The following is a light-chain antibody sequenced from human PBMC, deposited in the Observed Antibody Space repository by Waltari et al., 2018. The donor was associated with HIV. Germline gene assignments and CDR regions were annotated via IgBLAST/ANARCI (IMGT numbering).Light chain of an antibody. CDR3: ISYISSSTPV. Sequence: QSALTQPASVSGSPGQSITISCTGADFDIYGYNFVSWVQHHPGKAPKVFIYEVSNRPSGVSYRFSGSKSGNTASLTISGLQPEDEAEYFCISYISSSTPVFGGGTKLTVL. V-gene: IGLV2-14*01. CDR2: EVS. CDR1: DFDIYGYNF. J-gene: IGLJ3*02.